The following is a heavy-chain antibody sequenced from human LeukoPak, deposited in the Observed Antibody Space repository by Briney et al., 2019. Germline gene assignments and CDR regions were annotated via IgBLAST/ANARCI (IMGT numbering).Heavy chain of an antibody. CDR2: IYYSGST. Sequence: GSLRLSCAASGGSISSYYWSWIRRPPGKGLEWIGYIYYSGSTNYNPSLKSRVTISVDTSKNQFSLKLSSVTAADTAVYYCARYSPMVRGVTGFDYWGQGTLVTVSS. V-gene: IGHV4-59*08. J-gene: IGHJ4*02. D-gene: IGHD3-10*01. CDR1: GGSISSYY. CDR3: ARYSPMVRGVTGFDY.